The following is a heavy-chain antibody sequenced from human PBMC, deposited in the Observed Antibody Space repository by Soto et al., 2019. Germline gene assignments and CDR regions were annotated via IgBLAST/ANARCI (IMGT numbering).Heavy chain of an antibody. Sequence: PGGSLRLSCAASGFTFSDYYISWLRQAPGKGLEWVSYISSSGTIIYHADSVKGRFTISRDNAKNSLFLQMNSLRAEDTAVYYCARSGIAAAGDNWFDPWGQGTLVTVSS. CDR1: GFTFSDYY. V-gene: IGHV3-11*01. J-gene: IGHJ5*02. D-gene: IGHD6-13*01. CDR3: ARSGIAAAGDNWFDP. CDR2: ISSSGTII.